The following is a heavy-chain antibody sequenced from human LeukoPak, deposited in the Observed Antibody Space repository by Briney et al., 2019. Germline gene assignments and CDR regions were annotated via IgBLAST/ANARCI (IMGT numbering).Heavy chain of an antibody. CDR1: GITFSNSA. CDR3: VKSAGKDGYRDVFDI. Sequence: GGSLRLSCVPSGITFSNSALSWVRQAPGKGLEWVSTITKSGDQTYYADSVKGLFTISRDISKNTLYLQMNSLRAEDTAVYHCVKSAGKDGYRDVFDIWGQGTVVTVSS. CDR2: ITKSGDQT. J-gene: IGHJ3*02. V-gene: IGHV3-23*01. D-gene: IGHD5-24*01.